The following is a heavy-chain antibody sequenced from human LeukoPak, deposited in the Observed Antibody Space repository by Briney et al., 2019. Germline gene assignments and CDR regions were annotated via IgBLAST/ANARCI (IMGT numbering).Heavy chain of an antibody. V-gene: IGHV1-18*01. CDR3: ARDLNLYYYDSSGRGLDP. D-gene: IGHD3-22*01. CDR2: IGAYNGNT. Sequence: VASVKVSCKASSYYRIGWVRQAPGEGLEWMGWIGAYNGNTKYAPKLQGRVNVTTDTYTNTAYMELSSLTSDDTAVYFCARDLNLYYYDSSGRGLDPWGQGTLVTVSS. CDR1: SYYR. J-gene: IGHJ5*02.